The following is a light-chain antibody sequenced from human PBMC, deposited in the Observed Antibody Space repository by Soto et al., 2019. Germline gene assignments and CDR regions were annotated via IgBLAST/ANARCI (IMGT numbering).Light chain of an antibody. CDR2: AAS. CDR1: QSISSY. J-gene: IGKJ1*01. Sequence: DIQMTQSPSSLSASVGDRVTITCRASQSISSYLNWYQQKPGKAPKLLIYAASSLQSGVPSRFSGSGSGTDSTLTISSLQPEDFATYYCQQSHSIPWTFGQGTKVDIK. CDR3: QQSHSIPWT. V-gene: IGKV1-39*01.